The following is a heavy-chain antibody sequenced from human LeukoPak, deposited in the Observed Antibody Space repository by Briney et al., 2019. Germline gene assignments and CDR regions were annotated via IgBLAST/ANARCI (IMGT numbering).Heavy chain of an antibody. D-gene: IGHD3-22*01. V-gene: IGHV4-39*01. CDR1: GGSISSSSYY. J-gene: IGHJ4*02. Sequence: PSETLTLTCTVSGGSISSSSYYRGWIREPPGKGLEWIGSIYYSGSTYYNPSLKSRVTISVDTSKNQFSLKLSSVTAADTAVYYCARVRFGIGKYYYDSSGYYYRFDYWGQGTLVTVSS. CDR3: ARVRFGIGKYYYDSSGYYYRFDY. CDR2: IYYSGST.